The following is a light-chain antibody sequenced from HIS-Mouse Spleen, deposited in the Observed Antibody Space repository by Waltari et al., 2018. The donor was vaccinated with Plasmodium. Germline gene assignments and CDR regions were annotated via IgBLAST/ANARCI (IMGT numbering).Light chain of an antibody. CDR1: ALPQKY. J-gene: IGLJ3*02. CDR2: EDS. CDR3: YSTDSSGNHRV. Sequence: SYELTQPPSVSVSPGQTARITCSGDALPQKYAYWYQQNSGQAPVLGIYEDSKRPPGIPGRFSGSSSGTMATLTISGAQVEDEADYYCYSTDSSGNHRVFGGGTKLTVL. V-gene: IGLV3-10*01.